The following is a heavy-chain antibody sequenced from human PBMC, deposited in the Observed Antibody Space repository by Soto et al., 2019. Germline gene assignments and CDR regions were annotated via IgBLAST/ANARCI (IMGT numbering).Heavy chain of an antibody. V-gene: IGHV4-39*07. CDR3: AREGKYYYYGMDV. Sequence: PSETLSLTCTVSGDSISSSTYSWGWIRQPPGKGLEYIGTIYYSGKTYYNWPLESRVTMSLDTSKNQFSLKLSSVTAADTAVYYCAREGKYYYYGMDVWGQGTTVTVS. CDR2: IYYSGKT. J-gene: IGHJ6*02. CDR1: GDSISSSTYS.